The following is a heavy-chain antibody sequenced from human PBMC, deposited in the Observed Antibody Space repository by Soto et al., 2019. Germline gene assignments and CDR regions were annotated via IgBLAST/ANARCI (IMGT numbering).Heavy chain of an antibody. V-gene: IGHV1-18*01. D-gene: IGHD2-2*01. CDR1: GYTFTSYG. Sequence: ASVKVSCKASGYTFTSYGISWVRQAPGQGLEWMGWISAYNGNTNYAQKLQGRVTMTTDTSTSTAYMELRSLRSDDTAVYYCARDLLSLGYCSSTSCYLWFDPWGQGTLVNVSS. CDR3: ARDLLSLGYCSSTSCYLWFDP. CDR2: ISAYNGNT. J-gene: IGHJ5*02.